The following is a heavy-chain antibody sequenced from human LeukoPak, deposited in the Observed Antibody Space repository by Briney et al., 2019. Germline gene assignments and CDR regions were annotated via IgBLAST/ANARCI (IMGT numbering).Heavy chain of an antibody. CDR1: GGSFGGYY. Sequence: SETLSLTCAVYGGSFGGYYWSWIRQPPGKGLEWIGQITHSGITNYNPSLKSRVTISLDTSKNQFSLNLSSVTAADTAVYYCARRAGFGEALDFDYWGQGTLVTVSS. CDR3: ARRAGFGEALDFDY. CDR2: ITHSGIT. J-gene: IGHJ4*02. D-gene: IGHD3-10*01. V-gene: IGHV4-34*01.